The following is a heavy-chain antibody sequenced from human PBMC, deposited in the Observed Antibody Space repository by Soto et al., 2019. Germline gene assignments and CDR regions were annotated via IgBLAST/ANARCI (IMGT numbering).Heavy chain of an antibody. J-gene: IGHJ5*02. D-gene: IGHD5-18*01. CDR1: GFSLSRYG. V-gene: IGHV3-33*01. CDR3: ARDVDTTSHLNWFDP. Sequence: QPGGSLRLSCEVSGFSLSRYGMHWVRQAPGKGLEWVAVIWYHGTTKNYADSVKGRFTISRDISKNTVYLQMDSLEVEDTAVYYCARDVDTTSHLNWFDPWGQGVMVTVSS. CDR2: IWYHGTTK.